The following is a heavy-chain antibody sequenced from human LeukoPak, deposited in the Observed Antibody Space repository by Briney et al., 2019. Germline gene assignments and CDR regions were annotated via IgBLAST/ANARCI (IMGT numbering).Heavy chain of an antibody. D-gene: IGHD2-2*01. V-gene: IGHV4-34*01. Sequence: PSETLSLTCAVYGGSFSGYYWSWIRQPPGKGLEWIGEINHSGSTNYNPSLKSRVTISVDTSKNQFSLKLSSVTAADTAVYYCARVWGRKMPHIVVVPAARPTNWFDPWGQGTLVTVSS. CDR3: ARVWGRKMPHIVVVPAARPTNWFDP. J-gene: IGHJ5*02. CDR1: GGSFSGYY. CDR2: INHSGST.